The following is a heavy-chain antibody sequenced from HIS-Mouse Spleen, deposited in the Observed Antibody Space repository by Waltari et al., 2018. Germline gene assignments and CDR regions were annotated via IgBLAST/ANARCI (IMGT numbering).Heavy chain of an antibody. D-gene: IGHD6-13*01. V-gene: IGHV4-39*07. CDR3: AREIPYSSSWYDWYFDL. Sequence: QLQLQESGPGLVKPSETPSLPCTVSGGSLSSTSYYCGWIRQPPGKGLEWIGSIYYSGSTYYNPSLKSRVTISVDTSKNQFSLKLSSVTAADTAVYYCAREIPYSSSWYDWYFDLWGRGTLVTVSS. CDR1: GGSLSSTSYY. CDR2: IYYSGST. J-gene: IGHJ2*01.